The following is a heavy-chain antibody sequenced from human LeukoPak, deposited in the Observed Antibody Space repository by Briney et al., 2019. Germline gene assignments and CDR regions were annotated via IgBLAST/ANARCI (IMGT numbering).Heavy chain of an antibody. V-gene: IGHV3-21*01. CDR2: ISSTSFYI. J-gene: IGHJ4*02. D-gene: IGHD6-13*01. CDR1: GFTFSSYN. Sequence: GGSLRLSCAASGFTFSSYNMNWVRQAPGKGLEWVSFISSTSFYIYYADSMKGRFTISRDNAKNSLYLQLSSLRAEDTAVYYCARLTLLGKRSIAAAGRAPLDYWGQGTLVTVSS. CDR3: ARLTLLGKRSIAAAGRAPLDY.